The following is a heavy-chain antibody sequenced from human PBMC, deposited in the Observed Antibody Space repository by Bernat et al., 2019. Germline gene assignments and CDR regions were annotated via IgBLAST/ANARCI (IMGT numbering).Heavy chain of an antibody. D-gene: IGHD6-6*01. J-gene: IGHJ4*02. CDR3: ARDSNSLAKFDY. V-gene: IGHV4-38-2*01. CDR2: IDHSGST. Sequence: QVQLQESGPGLVKPSETLSLTCAVSGYSISSGYYWGWIRQPPGKGLEWIGSIDHSGSTYYNPSLKSRVTISVDTTNNQFSLKLSSVTAADTAVYYRARDSNSLAKFDYWGQGTLVTVSS. CDR1: GYSISSGYY.